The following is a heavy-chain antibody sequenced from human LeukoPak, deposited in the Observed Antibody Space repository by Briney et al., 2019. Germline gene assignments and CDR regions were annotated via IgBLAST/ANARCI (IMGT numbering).Heavy chain of an antibody. Sequence: GGSLRLSCAASGFTFSSYAMNWVRQAPGKGLEWVSLISGSGGTTYYADSVKGRFTISRDNSKNTLYLQMSSLRDGDTAVYYCAKRVAAAGPYFDYWGQGTLVTVSS. V-gene: IGHV3-23*01. CDR2: ISGSGGTT. CDR1: GFTFSSYA. J-gene: IGHJ4*02. D-gene: IGHD6-13*01. CDR3: AKRVAAAGPYFDY.